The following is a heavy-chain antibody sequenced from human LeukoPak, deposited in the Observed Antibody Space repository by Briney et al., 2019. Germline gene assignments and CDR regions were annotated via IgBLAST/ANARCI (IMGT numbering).Heavy chain of an antibody. CDR3: ARVYTAMDTDAFDI. Sequence: ASVKVSCKASGYTFTSYGISWVRQAPGQGLEWMGWISAYNGNTNYAQKLQGRVTMATDTSTSTAYMELRSLRSDDTAVYYCARVYTAMDTDAFDIWGQGTMVTVSS. D-gene: IGHD5-18*01. J-gene: IGHJ3*02. CDR2: ISAYNGNT. CDR1: GYTFTSYG. V-gene: IGHV1-18*01.